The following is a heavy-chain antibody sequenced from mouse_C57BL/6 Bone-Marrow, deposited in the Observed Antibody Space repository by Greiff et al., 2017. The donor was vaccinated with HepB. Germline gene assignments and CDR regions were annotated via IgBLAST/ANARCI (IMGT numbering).Heavy chain of an antibody. CDR2: IYPRSGNT. CDR3: ARKVGGPMDY. Sequence: QVQLQQSGAELARPGASVKLSCKASGYTFTSYGISWVKQRTGQGLEWIGVIYPRSGNTYYNEKFKGKATLTADKSSSTAYMELRSLTSEDSAVYFCARKVGGPMDYWGQGTSVTVSS. D-gene: IGHD1-1*01. CDR1: GYTFTSYG. J-gene: IGHJ4*01. V-gene: IGHV1-81*01.